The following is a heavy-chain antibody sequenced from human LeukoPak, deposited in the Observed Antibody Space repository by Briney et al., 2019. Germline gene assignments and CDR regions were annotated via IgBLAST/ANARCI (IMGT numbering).Heavy chain of an antibody. D-gene: IGHD5-18*01. V-gene: IGHV3-23*01. CDR2: ISGSGGST. J-gene: IGHJ4*02. Sequence: GGSLRLSCAASGFTFSSYAMSWVRQAPGKGLEWVSAISGSGGSTYYADSVKGRFTISRDNSKNTLYLQMNSLRAEDTAVCYCAKDTGYSYGYNYWGQGTLVTVSS. CDR3: AKDTGYSYGYNY. CDR1: GFTFSSYA.